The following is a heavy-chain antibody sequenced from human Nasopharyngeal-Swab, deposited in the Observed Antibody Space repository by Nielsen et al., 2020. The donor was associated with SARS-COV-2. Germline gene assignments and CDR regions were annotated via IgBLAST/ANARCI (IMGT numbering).Heavy chain of an antibody. J-gene: IGHJ4*02. CDR3: ARDQWLVHYFDY. D-gene: IGHD6-19*01. Sequence: WVRQAPGQGLEWVGWISANNGNTNYAQKFRGRVTMTTDTSTSTAYMELRSLRSDDTAIYYCARDQWLVHYFDYWGQGTPVTVSS. CDR2: ISANNGNT. V-gene: IGHV1-18*01.